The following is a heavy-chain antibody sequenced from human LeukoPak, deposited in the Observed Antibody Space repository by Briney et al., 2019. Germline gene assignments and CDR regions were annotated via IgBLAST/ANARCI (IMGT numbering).Heavy chain of an antibody. CDR2: INHSGST. J-gene: IGHJ5*02. V-gene: IGHV4-34*01. CDR3: ARSHLRVWGGPRLLPNWFDP. CDR1: GGSFSGYY. Sequence: SETLSLTCAVYGGSFSGYYWSWIRQPPGKGLEWIGEINHSGSTNYNPSLKSRVTISVDTSKNQFSLKLSSVTAADTAVYYCARSHLRVWGGPRLLPNWFDPWGQGTLVTVSS. D-gene: IGHD3-3*01.